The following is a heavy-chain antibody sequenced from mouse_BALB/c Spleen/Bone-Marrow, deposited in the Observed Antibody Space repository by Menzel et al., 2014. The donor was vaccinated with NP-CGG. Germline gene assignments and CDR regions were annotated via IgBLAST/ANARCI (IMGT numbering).Heavy chain of an antibody. J-gene: IGHJ4*01. CDR3: ARKDYFGYAAMDY. V-gene: IGHV5-17*02. D-gene: IGHD1-2*01. CDR2: ISGGSSII. Sequence: EVKVVESGGGLVQPGGSRELSCAASGFTFSSFGMHWVRQAPEKGLEWVAYISGGSSIIYYADTVKGRFTISRDNPKNTLFLQMTSLRSEDTAIYYCARKDYFGYAAMDYWGQGTSVTVSS. CDR1: GFTFSSFG.